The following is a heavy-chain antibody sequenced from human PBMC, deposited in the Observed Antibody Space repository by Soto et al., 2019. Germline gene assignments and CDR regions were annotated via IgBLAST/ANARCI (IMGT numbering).Heavy chain of an antibody. CDR1: GYTFTSYA. V-gene: IGHV1-3*01. Sequence: ASVKVSCKASGYTFTSYAIHWVRQAPGQRLEWMGWINAGNGNTKYSQKFQGRVTITRDTSASTAYMELSSLRSEDTAVYYCARGVIAAAGTGLYWPHWFDPWGQGTLVT. J-gene: IGHJ5*02. CDR2: INAGNGNT. CDR3: ARGVIAAAGTGLYWPHWFDP. D-gene: IGHD6-13*01.